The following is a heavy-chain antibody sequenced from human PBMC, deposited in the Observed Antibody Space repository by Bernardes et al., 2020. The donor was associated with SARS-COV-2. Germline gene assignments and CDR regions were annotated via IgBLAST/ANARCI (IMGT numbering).Heavy chain of an antibody. CDR2: ITSRGSYI. J-gene: IGHJ4*02. CDR3: AREGTAGGSPLDY. D-gene: IGHD3-16*01. Sequence: GGSLRLSCAGYGFTFSDYDMNWVRQAPGQGLEWVSAITSRGSYIYYTQSVRGRFTISRDNSKNSLYLQMNSLEADDTAVYYCAREGTAGGSPLDYWGQGTLVTVSS. V-gene: IGHV3-21*01. CDR1: GFTFSDYD.